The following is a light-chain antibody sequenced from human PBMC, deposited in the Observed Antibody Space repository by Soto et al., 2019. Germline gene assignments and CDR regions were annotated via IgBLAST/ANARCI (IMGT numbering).Light chain of an antibody. J-gene: IGLJ3*02. CDR2: GDD. CDR1: SSNIGSHT. V-gene: IGLV1-44*01. Sequence: QSVLTQPPSTSGTPGQRVAISCSGTSSNIGSHTVNWYQQLPGTAPKLLIYGDDQRPSGVPDRFSGSKSGTSATLGITGLQPGDEAVYYCGTWNSALRARVFGGGTKLTVL. CDR3: GTWNSALRARV.